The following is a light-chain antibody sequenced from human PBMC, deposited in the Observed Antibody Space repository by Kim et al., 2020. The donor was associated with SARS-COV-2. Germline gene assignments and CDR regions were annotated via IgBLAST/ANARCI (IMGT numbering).Light chain of an antibody. CDR3: QHRT. J-gene: IGKJ1*01. V-gene: IGKV1-5*03. CDR1: QSISSW. CDR2: KAS. Sequence: DIQMTQSPSTLSASVGDRVTITCRASQSISSWLAWYQQKPGKAPKLLIYKASSLESGVPSRFSGSGSGTEFTLTINSLQPDDFATYYCQHRTFGQGTKVDIK.